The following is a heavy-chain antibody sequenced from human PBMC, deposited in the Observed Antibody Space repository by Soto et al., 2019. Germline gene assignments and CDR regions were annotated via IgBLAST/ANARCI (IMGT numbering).Heavy chain of an antibody. V-gene: IGHV3-30*18. D-gene: IGHD2-21*01. CDR3: AKAGWGGDYYYGLDV. CDR2: VTFDGSRT. J-gene: IGHJ6*02. CDR1: GFNFNNYA. Sequence: SLRLSCAASGFNFNNYAMHWVRQAPGKGLEWVAVVTFDGSRTYYADSVKGRFTISRDSSNNTVSLQMNSLTNKDTAVYYCAKAGWGGDYYYGLDVWGQGTTVTVSS.